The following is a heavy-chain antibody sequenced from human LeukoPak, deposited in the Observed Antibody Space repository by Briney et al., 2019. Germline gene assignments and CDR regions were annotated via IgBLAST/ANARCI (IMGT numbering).Heavy chain of an antibody. D-gene: IGHD3-10*01. Sequence: SETLSLTCAVYGGSFSGYYWSWIRQPPGKGLEWIGEINHSGSTNYNPSLKSRVTISVDTSKNQFSLKLSSVTAADTAVYYCARHGGSYYSASDYWGQGTLVTVSS. V-gene: IGHV4-34*01. CDR3: ARHGGSYYSASDY. J-gene: IGHJ4*02. CDR1: GGSFSGYY. CDR2: INHSGST.